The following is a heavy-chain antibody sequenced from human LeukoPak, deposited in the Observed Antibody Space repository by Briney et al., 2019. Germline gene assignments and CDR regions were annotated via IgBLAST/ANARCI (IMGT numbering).Heavy chain of an antibody. Sequence: PGGSLRLSCAASGFTFNNYAMNWVRQAPGKGLEWVSTLITSDGSAYYADSVKGRFTISRDNSKNTLYLEMNSLRAEDTAVYYCAKGPYYNLDVWGQGTTVTVS. J-gene: IGHJ6*02. CDR1: GFTFNNYA. CDR2: LITSDGSA. V-gene: IGHV3-23*01. CDR3: AKGPYYNLDV.